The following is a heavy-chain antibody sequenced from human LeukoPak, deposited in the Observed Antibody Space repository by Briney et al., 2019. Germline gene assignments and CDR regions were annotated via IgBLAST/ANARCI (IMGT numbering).Heavy chain of an antibody. Sequence: GGALRLSCAASGFIFTNYGMHWVRQAPGKGLEWVAIISVDGRIEYYVDSVKGRFTISSDKSKNTLYLQMNSLRPEDTAVYYCAKERASMGADAFDIWGQGTMVTVSP. D-gene: IGHD1-26*01. J-gene: IGHJ3*02. V-gene: IGHV3-30*18. CDR1: GFIFTNYG. CDR3: AKERASMGADAFDI. CDR2: ISVDGRIE.